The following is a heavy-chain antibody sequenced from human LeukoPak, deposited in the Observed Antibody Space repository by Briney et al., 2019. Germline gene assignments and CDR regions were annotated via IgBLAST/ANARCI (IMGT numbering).Heavy chain of an antibody. Sequence: SETLSLTCTVSGGSISSYYWGWIRQPPGKGLEWIGSIYHSGSTYYNPSLKSRVTISVDTSKNQFSLKLSSVTAADTAVYYCARVRIAARQDWFDPWGQGTLVTVSS. J-gene: IGHJ5*02. CDR2: IYHSGST. CDR3: ARVRIAARQDWFDP. V-gene: IGHV4-38-2*02. CDR1: GGSISSYY. D-gene: IGHD6-6*01.